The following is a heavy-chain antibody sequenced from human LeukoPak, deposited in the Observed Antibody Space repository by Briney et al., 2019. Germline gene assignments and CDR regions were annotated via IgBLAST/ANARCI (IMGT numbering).Heavy chain of an antibody. CDR1: GGSFSGYY. CDR3: GRIYDILTGYHYFDY. V-gene: IGHV4-34*01. Sequence: PSETLSLTCAVYGGSFSGYYWSWIRQPPGKGLEWIGEINHSGSTNYNPSLKSRVTISVDTSKNQFSLKLSSVTAADTAVYYCGRIYDILTGYHYFDYWGQGTLVTVSS. D-gene: IGHD3-9*01. J-gene: IGHJ4*02. CDR2: INHSGST.